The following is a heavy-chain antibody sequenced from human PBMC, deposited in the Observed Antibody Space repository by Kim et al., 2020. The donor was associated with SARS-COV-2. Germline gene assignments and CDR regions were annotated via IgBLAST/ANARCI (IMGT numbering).Heavy chain of an antibody. J-gene: IGHJ4*02. CDR2: IYYSGST. V-gene: IGHV4-61*01. CDR3: ARDLRGSYYDY. CDR1: GGSVSSGSYY. D-gene: IGHD1-26*01. Sequence: SETLSLTCTVSGGSVSSGSYYWSWIRQPPGKGLEWIGYIYYSGSTNYNPSLKSRVTISVDTSKNQFSLKLSSVTAADTAVYYCARDLRGSYYDYWGQGTLVTVSS.